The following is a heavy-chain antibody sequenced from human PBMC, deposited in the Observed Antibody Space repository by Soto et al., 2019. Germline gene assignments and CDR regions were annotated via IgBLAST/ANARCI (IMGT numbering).Heavy chain of an antibody. CDR1: GFTFNSYW. CDR3: ARDLEYSSSFGY. J-gene: IGHJ4*02. D-gene: IGHD6-6*01. Sequence: GILRLSCADYGFTFNSYWMTWVRQAPGKGLEWVANIKQDGSEKYYVDSVKGRFTISRDNAKNSLYLQMNSLRAEDTAVYYCARDLEYSSSFGYWGQGTRVTVSS. V-gene: IGHV3-7*01. CDR2: IKQDGSEK.